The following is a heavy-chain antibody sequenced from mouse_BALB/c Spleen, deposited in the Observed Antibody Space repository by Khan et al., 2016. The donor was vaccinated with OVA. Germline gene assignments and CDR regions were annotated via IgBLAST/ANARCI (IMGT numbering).Heavy chain of an antibody. CDR3: TRERIDY. CDR1: GYTFTTYW. CDR2: INPTSGYT. J-gene: IGHJ2*01. Sequence: QVQLQQSGAELAKPGASVKMSCKASGYTFTTYWMHWVKQRPGQGLEWIGYINPTSGYTDYNDKFKDRATLSAEKSSSTAYMQLNSLTSEDSAIYVCTRERIDYWGQGTTLTVSS. V-gene: IGHV1-7*01.